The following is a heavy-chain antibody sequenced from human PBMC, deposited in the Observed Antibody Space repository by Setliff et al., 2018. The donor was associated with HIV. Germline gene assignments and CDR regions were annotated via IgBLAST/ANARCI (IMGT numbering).Heavy chain of an antibody. CDR1: GYSVNSDYL. J-gene: IGHJ4*02. CDR3: ARVPYYYDSSGYYHD. Sequence: ASETLSLTCTVSGYSVNSDYLWCWIRQPPGKGLEWIGSVYHSGSTYYNPSLKSRVTISVDTSKNQFSLKLSSVTAADTAVYYCARVPYYYDSSGYYHDWGQGTLVTVSS. V-gene: IGHV4-38-2*02. CDR2: VYHSGST. D-gene: IGHD3-22*01.